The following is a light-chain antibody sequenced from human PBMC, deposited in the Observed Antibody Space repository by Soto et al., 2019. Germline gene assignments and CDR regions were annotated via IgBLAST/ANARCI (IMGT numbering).Light chain of an antibody. V-gene: IGLV2-23*02. CDR1: SGDVGGYYY. CDR2: EVS. CDR3: CSFAGNSVWL. Sequence: QSALTQPASVSGSPGQSITISCTGTSGDVGGYYYVSWYQQLPGKAPKLMISEVSNRPSGVSNRFSGSKSANTASLTISGLQAEDEADYYCCSFAGNSVWLFGGGTQLTVL. J-gene: IGLJ3*02.